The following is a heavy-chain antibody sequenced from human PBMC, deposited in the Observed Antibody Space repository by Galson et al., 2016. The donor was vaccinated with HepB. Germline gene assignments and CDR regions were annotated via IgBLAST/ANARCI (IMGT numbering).Heavy chain of an antibody. CDR3: AAYGSGRQAAFDV. Sequence: SVKVSCKASGYTFTSYYIHWVRQAPGQGLEWMGIIDPGGGGTVYAQKFQDTITLTTDTSTSTAFMKLSSLRSDDTAVYFCAAYGSGRQAAFDVWGQGTTVTVSS. J-gene: IGHJ3*01. D-gene: IGHD3-10*01. CDR1: GYTFTSYY. CDR2: IDPGGGGT. V-gene: IGHV1-46*01.